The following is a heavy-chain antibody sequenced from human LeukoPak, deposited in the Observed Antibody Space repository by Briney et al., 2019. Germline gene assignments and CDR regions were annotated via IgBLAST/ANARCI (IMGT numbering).Heavy chain of an antibody. Sequence: SETLSLTCTVSGGSISSSSYYWGWIRQPPGKGLEWIGSIYYSGSTYYNPSLKSRVTISVDTSKNQFSLKLSSVTAADTAVYYCAKGYSYHKVSDNWFDPWGQGTLVTVSS. CDR1: GGSISSSSYY. CDR3: AKGYSYHKVSDNWFDP. D-gene: IGHD5-18*01. V-gene: IGHV4-39*01. CDR2: IYYSGST. J-gene: IGHJ5*02.